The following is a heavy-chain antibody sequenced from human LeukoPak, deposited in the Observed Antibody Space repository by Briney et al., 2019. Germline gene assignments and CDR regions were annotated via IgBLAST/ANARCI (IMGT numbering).Heavy chain of an antibody. V-gene: IGHV1-69*01. J-gene: IGHJ6*03. Sequence: SVKVSCKASGGTFSSYAISWVRQAPGQGLEWMGGIIPIFGTANYAQKFQGRVTITADESTSTAHMELSSLRSEDTAVYYCARDRGSGRYYYYYMDVWGKGTTVTISS. CDR1: GGTFSSYA. CDR3: ARDRGSGRYYYYYMDV. D-gene: IGHD6-19*01. CDR2: IIPIFGTA.